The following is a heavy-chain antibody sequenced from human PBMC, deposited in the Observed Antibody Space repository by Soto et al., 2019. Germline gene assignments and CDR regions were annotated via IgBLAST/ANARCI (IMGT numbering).Heavy chain of an antibody. Sequence: QVQLQESGPGLVKPSQTLSLTCTVSGGSISSGGYYWSWIRQHPGKGLEWIGYIYYSGSTYYNPSLKSRVTISVDTSKNQFTLKLSSVTAADTAVYYCARLRGLHSRRFDPWGQGTLVTVSS. CDR3: ARLRGLHSRRFDP. CDR2: IYYSGST. D-gene: IGHD4-17*01. V-gene: IGHV4-31*03. J-gene: IGHJ5*02. CDR1: GGSISSGGYY.